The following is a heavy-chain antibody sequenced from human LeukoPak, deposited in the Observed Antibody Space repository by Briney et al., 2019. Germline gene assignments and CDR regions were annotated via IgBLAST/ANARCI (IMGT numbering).Heavy chain of an antibody. J-gene: IGHJ4*02. V-gene: IGHV3-23*01. CDR3: AKDLPTVNTWIYFDY. CDR2: ISGNGGSA. CDR1: GFTFSTYA. Sequence: GGSLRLSCAASGFTFSTYALSWVRQAPGKGLEWVSSISGNGGSAYYTDSVKGRFTISRDNSKNTLYLQMNSLRAEDPAVYYCAKDLPTVNTWIYFDYWGQGTLVTVSS. D-gene: IGHD4-17*01.